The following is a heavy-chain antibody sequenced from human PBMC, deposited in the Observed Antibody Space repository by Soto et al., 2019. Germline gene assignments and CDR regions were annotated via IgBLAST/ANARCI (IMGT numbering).Heavy chain of an antibody. D-gene: IGHD2-15*01. Sequence: QVQLVESGGGVVQPGRSLRLSCAASGFTFSSYAMHWVRQAPGKGLEWVAVISYDGSNKYYADSVKGRLTISRDNSKNTLYLQMNSLRAEATAVYYCARMASFYCSGGSCYPTYGMDVWGQGTTVTVSS. J-gene: IGHJ6*02. CDR1: GFTFSSYA. CDR3: ARMASFYCSGGSCYPTYGMDV. CDR2: ISYDGSNK. V-gene: IGHV3-30-3*01.